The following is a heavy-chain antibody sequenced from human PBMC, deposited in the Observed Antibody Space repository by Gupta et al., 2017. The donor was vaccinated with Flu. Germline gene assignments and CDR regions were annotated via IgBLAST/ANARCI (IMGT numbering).Heavy chain of an antibody. V-gene: IGHV1-3*01. CDR2: INAGNGNT. CDR1: GYTFTSYA. CDR3: ARDIGDPLRYYYGMDV. D-gene: IGHD2-21*02. Sequence: QVQLVQSGAEVKKPGASVKVSCKASGYTFTSYAMHWVRQAPGQRLEWMGWINAGNGNTKYSQKFQGRVTITRDTSASTAYMELSSLRSEDTAVYYCARDIGDPLRYYYGMDVWGQGTTVTVSS. J-gene: IGHJ6*02.